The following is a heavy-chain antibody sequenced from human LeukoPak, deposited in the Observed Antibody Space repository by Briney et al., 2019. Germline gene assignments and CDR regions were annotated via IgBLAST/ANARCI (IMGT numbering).Heavy chain of an antibody. J-gene: IGHJ1*01. CDR3: SRDPNGDYVGAFDFQR. D-gene: IGHD4-17*01. V-gene: IGHV3-30*02. Sequence: PGGSLRLSCAASGFTFSSYDMHWVRQAPGKGLEWVAFIRYDGSNKYYADSVKGRFTISRDNSKNTLYLQMNSLRAEDTAIYYCSRDPNGDYVGAFDFQRWGQGTLVTVSS. CDR1: GFTFSSYD. CDR2: IRYDGSNK.